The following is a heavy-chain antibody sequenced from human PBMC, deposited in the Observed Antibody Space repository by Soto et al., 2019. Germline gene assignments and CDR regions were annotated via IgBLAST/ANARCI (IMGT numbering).Heavy chain of an antibody. CDR3: ASATGGKGSYYYYGMDV. Sequence: QVQLVQSGAEVKKPGSSVKVSCKASGGTFSSYAISWVRQAPGPGLEWMGGIIPIFGTANYAQKFQGRVTITADESTSAAYMELSSLRSEDTAVYYCASATGGKGSYYYYGMDVWGQGTTVTVSS. CDR2: IIPIFGTA. V-gene: IGHV1-69*12. CDR1: GGTFSSYA. D-gene: IGHD2-15*01. J-gene: IGHJ6*02.